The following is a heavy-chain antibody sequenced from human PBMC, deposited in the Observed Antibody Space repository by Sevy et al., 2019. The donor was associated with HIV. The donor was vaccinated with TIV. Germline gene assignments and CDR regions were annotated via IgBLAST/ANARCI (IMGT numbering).Heavy chain of an antibody. CDR3: AREGCTKPHDY. V-gene: IGHV3-23*01. J-gene: IGHJ4*02. CDR2: LSFGCGEI. CDR1: GFTFSKYS. D-gene: IGHD2-8*01. Sequence: GGSLRLSCAASGFTFSKYSMSWVRQPPGKGLEWVSTLSFGCGEINYADSVKGRFTISRDNSNSSVYLQMNNLRPDDTGVYYCAREGCTKPHDYWGQGTLVTVSS.